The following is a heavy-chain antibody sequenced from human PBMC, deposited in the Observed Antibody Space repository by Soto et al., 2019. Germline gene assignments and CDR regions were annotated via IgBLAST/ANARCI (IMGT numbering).Heavy chain of an antibody. Sequence: SETLSLTCTVSGGSISSTSYYWGWIRQPPGKGLEWIGSIHYSGNTNYKSSLKSRVTISIDTSKNQFSLKLSSVTAADTAVYYCARSYTYIGYLIWFDPWGQGTLVTVSS. CDR3: ARSYTYIGYLIWFDP. J-gene: IGHJ5*02. CDR1: GGSISSTSYY. CDR2: IHYSGNT. D-gene: IGHD5-18*01. V-gene: IGHV4-39*01.